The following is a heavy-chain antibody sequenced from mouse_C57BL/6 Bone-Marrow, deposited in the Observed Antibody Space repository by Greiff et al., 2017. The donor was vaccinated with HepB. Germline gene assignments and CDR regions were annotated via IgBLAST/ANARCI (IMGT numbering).Heavy chain of an antibody. D-gene: IGHD1-1*01. Sequence: EVQLVESGGGLVKPGGSLKLSCAASGFTFSDYGMHWVRQAPEKGLEWVAYISSGSSTIYYADTVKGRFTISRDNATNTLFLQMTSLRSEDTTMYYCARPPSYYAHCFDYWGQGTTLTVSS. CDR1: GFTFSDYG. V-gene: IGHV5-17*01. CDR3: ARPPSYYAHCFDY. CDR2: ISSGSSTI. J-gene: IGHJ2*01.